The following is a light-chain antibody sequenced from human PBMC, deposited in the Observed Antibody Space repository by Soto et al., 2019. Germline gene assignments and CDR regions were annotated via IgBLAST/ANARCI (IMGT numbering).Light chain of an antibody. J-gene: IGKJ5*01. CDR1: QSVSSY. CDR3: QQRIDSIT. Sequence: EIVLTQSPATLSLPPGERATLSCRASQSVSSYFTWYQQKPGQAPRLLIYDASKRAAGIPARFSGSGSGTDFTLTISSLEPEDFAVYYCQQRIDSITFGQGTRLEIK. V-gene: IGKV3-11*01. CDR2: DAS.